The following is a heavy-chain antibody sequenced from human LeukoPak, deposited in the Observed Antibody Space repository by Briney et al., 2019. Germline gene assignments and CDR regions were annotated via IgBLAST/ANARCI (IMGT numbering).Heavy chain of an antibody. CDR2: INSDGSST. J-gene: IGHJ3*02. CDR3: ASAAAWDDAFDI. CDR1: GFTFSSYW. V-gene: IGHV3-74*01. D-gene: IGHD6-13*01. Sequence: GGSLRPSCAASGFTFSSYWMPWVRQAPGKGLVWVSRINSDGSSTSYADSVKGRFTISRDNAKNTLYLQMNSLRAEDTAVYYCASAAAWDDAFDIWGQGTMVTVSS.